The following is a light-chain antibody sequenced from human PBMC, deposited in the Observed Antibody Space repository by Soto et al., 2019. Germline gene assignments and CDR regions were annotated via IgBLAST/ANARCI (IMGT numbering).Light chain of an antibody. J-gene: IGKJ2*01. CDR2: GSS. V-gene: IGKV3-20*01. CDR1: QSVNSNF. CDR3: QQYGRSPLLYT. Sequence: EIVLTQSPDTLSLSPGERATLSCRASQSVNSNFLAWYQQKPGQAPRLLVYGSSTRAAGVPDRFSGSGSGTDFTLTISRLEPEDFAVYYCQQYGRSPLLYTFGQGTKLGVK.